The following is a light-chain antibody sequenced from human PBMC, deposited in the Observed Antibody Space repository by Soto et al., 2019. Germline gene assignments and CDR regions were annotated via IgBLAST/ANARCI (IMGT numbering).Light chain of an antibody. CDR3: PQYDNSPRGLT. V-gene: IGKV3-20*01. J-gene: IGKJ4*01. CDR2: GAS. CDR1: QSVNSDY. Sequence: IVLTQSPGTLSLSPGERATLSCRASQSVNSDYLAWYQQKVGQAPRLLIYGASSRATAIPDRFSGSGSGTDFILTISRLEPEDFAVYYCPQYDNSPRGLTFGGGTKVEIK.